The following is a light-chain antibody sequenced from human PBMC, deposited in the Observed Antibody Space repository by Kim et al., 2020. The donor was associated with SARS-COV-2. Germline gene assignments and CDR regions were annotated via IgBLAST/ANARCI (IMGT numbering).Light chain of an antibody. CDR3: CSYADGNRYV. Sequence: QSALTQPASVSGSPGRSITISCIGTSRDIGGYKYVSWYQQHPGKAPKLIIFDISDRPSGISNRFSGSKSGNTASLTISSLQAEDEADYYCCSYADGNRYVFGSGTKVTVL. V-gene: IGLV2-14*03. CDR1: SRDIGGYKY. CDR2: DIS. J-gene: IGLJ1*01.